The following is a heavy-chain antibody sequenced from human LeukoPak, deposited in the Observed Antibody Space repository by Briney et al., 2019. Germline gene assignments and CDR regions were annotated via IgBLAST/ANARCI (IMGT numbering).Heavy chain of an antibody. CDR3: AKDRVTAIPYYFDY. Sequence: GGSLRLSCEASGYTFSNYAMSWVRQAPGKGLEWVSATSGSGGSTYYADSVKGRFTISRDNSKNTLYLQMNSLRAEDTAVYYCAKDRVTAIPYYFDYWGQGTLVTVSS. V-gene: IGHV3-23*01. J-gene: IGHJ4*02. CDR2: TSGSGGST. D-gene: IGHD2-21*02. CDR1: GYTFSNYA.